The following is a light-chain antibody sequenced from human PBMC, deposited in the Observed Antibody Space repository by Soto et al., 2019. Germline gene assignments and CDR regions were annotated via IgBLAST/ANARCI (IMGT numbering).Light chain of an antibody. CDR2: EVS. CDR1: SSDVDTFNF. J-gene: IGLJ2*01. CDR3: SSFTTTVTLV. Sequence: QLVLTQPASVSGSPGQSITISCTGTSSDVDTFNFVSWFQQHPGKAPKLIIYEVSNRPSGVSNRFSGSKSGNTASLTISGLQTKDEADYYCSSFTTTVTLVFGGGTKLTVL. V-gene: IGLV2-14*01.